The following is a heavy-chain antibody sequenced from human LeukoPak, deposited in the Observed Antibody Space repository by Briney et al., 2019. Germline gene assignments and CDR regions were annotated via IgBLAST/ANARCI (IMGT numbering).Heavy chain of an antibody. CDR3: SKAAAGTRVDY. D-gene: IGHD6-13*01. V-gene: IGHV4-34*03. Sequence: SETLSLTCAVYGGSFSGDFWSWIRQSPGKGLEWIGSIYYSGSTYYNPSLKSRVTISVDTSKNQFSLKLSSVTAADTAVYYCSKAAAGTRVDYWGQGTLVTVSS. J-gene: IGHJ4*02. CDR1: GGSFSGDF. CDR2: IYYSGST.